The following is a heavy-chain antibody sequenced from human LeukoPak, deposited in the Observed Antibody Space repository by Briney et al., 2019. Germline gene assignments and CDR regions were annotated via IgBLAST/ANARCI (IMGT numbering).Heavy chain of an antibody. CDR3: ARDWNGFYNSDC. CDR2: ISHDRSNN. CDR1: GFTLSISN. D-gene: IGHD3-3*01. Sequence: PGGSPRHSSAASGFTLSISNMKCGPQAPGKGLEWVAFISHDRSNNCHADSVKGRFTISRDNSKNTLYLQMNSLTDEDTAVYCSARDWNGFYNSDCWGQGTLVTVSS. V-gene: IGHV3-30-3*01. J-gene: IGHJ4*02.